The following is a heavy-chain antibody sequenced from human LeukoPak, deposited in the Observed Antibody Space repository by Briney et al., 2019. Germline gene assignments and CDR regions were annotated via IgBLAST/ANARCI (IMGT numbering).Heavy chain of an antibody. D-gene: IGHD3-10*01. CDR3: ASLWGLALWFGESHDAFGI. V-gene: IGHV1-2*02. Sequence: ASVKVSCKASGYTFTGYYMHWVRQAPGQGLEWMGWINPNSGGTNYAQKFQGRVTMTRDTSISTAYMELSRLRSDDTAVYYCASLWGLALWFGESHDAFGIWGQGTMVTVSS. J-gene: IGHJ3*02. CDR1: GYTFTGYY. CDR2: INPNSGGT.